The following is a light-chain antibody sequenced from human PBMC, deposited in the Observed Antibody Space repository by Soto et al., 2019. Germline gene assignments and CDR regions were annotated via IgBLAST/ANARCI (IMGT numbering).Light chain of an antibody. CDR2: GAS. J-gene: IGKJ1*01. Sequence: EIVLTQSPGTLSLSPGERATLSCRASQSVSSDYLAWYQQNPGQAPRLLIYGASSRATGIPDRFSGSGSGTDFTLTISRLEPEDFAVYFCQQYGDSPRKFGQGTKV. CDR1: QSVSSDY. V-gene: IGKV3-20*01. CDR3: QQYGDSPRK.